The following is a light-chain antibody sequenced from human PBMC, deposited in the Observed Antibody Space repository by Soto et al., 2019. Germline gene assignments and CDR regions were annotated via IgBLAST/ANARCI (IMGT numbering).Light chain of an antibody. CDR3: QHGYVAPYS. CDR1: QDINVY. CDR2: SAS. J-gene: IGKJ2*03. V-gene: IGKV1-39*01. Sequence: QMTQSPSSLSASLGDRLTIAWQASQDINVYLTWYQQKPGEVPKLLIYSASTLHSGVPSRFTGSGSETEFTLTIRSLQPEDFETYYCQHGYVAPYSFGQGTNVDIK.